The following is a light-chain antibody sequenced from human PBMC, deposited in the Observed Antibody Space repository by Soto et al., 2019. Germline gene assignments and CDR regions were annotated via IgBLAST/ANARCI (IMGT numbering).Light chain of an antibody. Sequence: EIVMTQSPATLSVSPGERATLSCRASQSVSNNLAWYQKKPGQAPRLLIYGASTMATGIPARFSGSGSGTEFTLTSSRLQSEDFAFYYCQQYNNWWTFGQGTRVDIK. CDR1: QSVSNN. CDR2: GAS. V-gene: IGKV3-15*01. J-gene: IGKJ1*01. CDR3: QQYNNWWT.